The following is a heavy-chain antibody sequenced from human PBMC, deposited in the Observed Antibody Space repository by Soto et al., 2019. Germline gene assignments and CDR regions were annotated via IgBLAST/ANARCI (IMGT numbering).Heavy chain of an antibody. CDR3: ARDLHDSCGYD. D-gene: IGHD3-22*01. J-gene: IGHJ3*01. CDR1: GFTVSRDH. CDR2: IYGGGTT. Sequence: EVQLVETGGTLIQPGGSLRLSCAASGFTVSRDHMTWVRQAPGQGLEWVSVIYGGGTTYYADSVRGRFTISRDNSKNTVYLQMNSLRAEDTAVYYCARDLHDSCGYDWGQGTMVTVSS. V-gene: IGHV3-53*02.